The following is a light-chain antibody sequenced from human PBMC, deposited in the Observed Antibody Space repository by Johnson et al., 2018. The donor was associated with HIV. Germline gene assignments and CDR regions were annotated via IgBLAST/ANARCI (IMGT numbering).Light chain of an antibody. CDR3: GTWDSSLNALYV. CDR1: SSNIGNNY. V-gene: IGLV1-51*02. J-gene: IGLJ1*01. CDR2: ENN. Sequence: QAVLTQPPSVSAAPGQKVTISCSGSSSNIGNNYVSWYQQLPGTAPKLLIYENNKRPSGIPDRFSGSKSGTSATLGITGLQTGDEADYYCGTWDSSLNALYVVGTGTKVTVL.